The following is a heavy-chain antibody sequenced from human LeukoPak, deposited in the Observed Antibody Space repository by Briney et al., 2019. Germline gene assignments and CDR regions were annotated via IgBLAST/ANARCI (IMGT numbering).Heavy chain of an antibody. CDR2: ISGDGGST. Sequence: GGSLRLSCAASGFTFDDYAMHWVRQAPGKGLEWVSLISGDGGSTYYADSVKGRFTISRDNSKNSLYLQMNSLRTEDTALYYCAKANQLPWGLYYYYYYMDVWGKGTTVTISS. CDR1: GFTFDDYA. CDR3: AKANQLPWGLYYYYYYMDV. D-gene: IGHD2-2*01. J-gene: IGHJ6*03. V-gene: IGHV3-43*02.